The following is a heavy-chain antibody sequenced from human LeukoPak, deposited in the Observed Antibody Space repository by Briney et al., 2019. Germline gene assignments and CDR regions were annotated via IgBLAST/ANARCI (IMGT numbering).Heavy chain of an antibody. CDR2: INPSGDFT. D-gene: IGHD4-17*01. V-gene: IGHV1-46*02. CDR3: ARDAMTSVTTSPYYFDS. J-gene: IGHJ4*02. Sequence: GASVKVSCKASGYTFNSYYMHWVRQAPGQGLEWMGIINPSGDFTSYAQKFQGRDTMPKDTSTSTVHMELSSLRSGATAVFYCARDAMTSVTTSPYYFDSWGQGTLVTVSS. CDR1: GYTFNSYY.